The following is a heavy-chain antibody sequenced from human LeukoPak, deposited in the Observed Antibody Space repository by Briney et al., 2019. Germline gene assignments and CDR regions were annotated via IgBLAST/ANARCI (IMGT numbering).Heavy chain of an antibody. CDR2: ISSSGSTT. V-gene: IGHV3-48*03. CDR1: GFTFSSYE. CDR3: ARVPYYDFWSGYQFDY. Sequence: GGSLRLSCAASGFTFSSYEMNWVRQAPGKGLEWVSYISSSGSTTYYADSVKGRFTISRDNAKNSLYLQMHSLRAEDTAVYYCARVPYYDFWSGYQFDYWGQGTLVTVSS. D-gene: IGHD3-3*01. J-gene: IGHJ4*02.